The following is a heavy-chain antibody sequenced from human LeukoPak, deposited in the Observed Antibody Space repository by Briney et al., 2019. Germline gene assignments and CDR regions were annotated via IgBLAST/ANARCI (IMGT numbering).Heavy chain of an antibody. V-gene: IGHV4-59*01. CDR1: GGSISSCY. J-gene: IGHJ4*02. CDR2: IYYSGST. CDR3: ARDKGIRYLDY. Sequence: PSETLSLTCTVSGGSISSCYWSWIRQPPGKRLEWIGYIYYSGSTNYNPSLKSRVIISIDTSKNQFSLKLNSVTAADTAVYYCARDKGIRYLDYWGQGTLVTVSS. D-gene: IGHD3-10*01.